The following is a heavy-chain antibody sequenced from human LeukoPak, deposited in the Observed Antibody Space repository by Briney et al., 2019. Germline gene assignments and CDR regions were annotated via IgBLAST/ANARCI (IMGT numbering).Heavy chain of an antibody. Sequence: GGSLRLSCAASGFTISSYSMSWVRQAPGKGLEWVSYISSSSSTIYYADSVRGRFTISRDNAEDSLYLQMNSLRDEDTAVYYCARAPMVRGVITAFDQWGQGTLVTVPS. CDR2: ISSSSSTI. CDR3: ARAPMVRGVITAFDQ. D-gene: IGHD3-10*01. J-gene: IGHJ4*02. CDR1: GFTISSYS. V-gene: IGHV3-48*02.